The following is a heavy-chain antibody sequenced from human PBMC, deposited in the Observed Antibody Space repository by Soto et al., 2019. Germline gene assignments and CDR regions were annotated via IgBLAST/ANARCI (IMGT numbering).Heavy chain of an antibody. CDR1: GFTFSSYA. J-gene: IGHJ3*02. D-gene: IGHD3-22*01. CDR2: ISGSGGST. CDR3: AKDRMIVVVITVGVAFDI. V-gene: IGHV3-23*01. Sequence: GGSLRLSCAASGFTFSSYAMSWVRQAPGKGLEWVSAISGSGGSTYYADSVKGRFTISRDNSKNTLYLQMNSLRAEDTAVYYCAKDRMIVVVITVGVAFDIWGQGTMVAVSS.